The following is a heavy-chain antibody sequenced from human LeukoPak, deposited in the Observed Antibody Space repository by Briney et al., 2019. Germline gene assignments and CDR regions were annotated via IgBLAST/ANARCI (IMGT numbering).Heavy chain of an antibody. Sequence: GRSLRLSCAASGFTFSSYGMHWVRQAPGKGLEWVAVISYDGSNKYYADSVKGRFTISRDNSKNTLYPQMNSLRAEDTAVYYCAKDTSPYSSGWGLDYWGQGTLVTVSS. CDR3: AKDTSPYSSGWGLDY. J-gene: IGHJ4*02. V-gene: IGHV3-30*18. CDR2: ISYDGSNK. D-gene: IGHD6-19*01. CDR1: GFTFSSYG.